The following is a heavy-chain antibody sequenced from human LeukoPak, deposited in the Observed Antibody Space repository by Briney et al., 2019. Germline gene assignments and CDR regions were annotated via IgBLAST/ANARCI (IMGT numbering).Heavy chain of an antibody. Sequence: PGGSLRLSCAASGFTFSNYAMHWVRQAPGKGLEWVAVISYDGSIKYYADSVKGRFTISRDNSKNTLYLQMNSLRAEDTAVYYCAKDHPAPYCSGGSCYFDYWGQGTLVTVSS. D-gene: IGHD2-15*01. CDR3: AKDHPAPYCSGGSCYFDY. V-gene: IGHV3-30*04. CDR1: GFTFSNYA. CDR2: ISYDGSIK. J-gene: IGHJ4*02.